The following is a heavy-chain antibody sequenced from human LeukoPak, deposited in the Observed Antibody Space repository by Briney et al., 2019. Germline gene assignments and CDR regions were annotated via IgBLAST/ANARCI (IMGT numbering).Heavy chain of an antibody. Sequence: ASVKVSCKASGYTFTGYYMHWVRQAPGQGLEWMGWINPNSSGTNYAQKFQGRVTVTRDTSISTAYMELSRLRSDDTAVYYCARGRKYYDTSGYHAFDIWGQGTMVTVSS. V-gene: IGHV1-2*02. CDR1: GYTFTGYY. D-gene: IGHD3-22*01. CDR3: ARGRKYYDTSGYHAFDI. J-gene: IGHJ3*02. CDR2: INPNSSGT.